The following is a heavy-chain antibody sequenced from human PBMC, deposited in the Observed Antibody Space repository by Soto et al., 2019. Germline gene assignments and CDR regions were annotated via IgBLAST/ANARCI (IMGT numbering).Heavy chain of an antibody. CDR3: AKEGALGLYYFDY. V-gene: IGHV3-74*01. CDR2: ISGDGSHT. D-gene: IGHD3-10*01. Sequence: PGGSLRLSCAASGFTFSTYWMHWIRQAPGKGLVWVSRISGDGSHTNYADSVKGRFTISRDNSNNTLYLQMNSLRPEDTAVYYCAKEGALGLYYFDYWGQGTLVTVSS. CDR1: GFTFSTYW. J-gene: IGHJ4*02.